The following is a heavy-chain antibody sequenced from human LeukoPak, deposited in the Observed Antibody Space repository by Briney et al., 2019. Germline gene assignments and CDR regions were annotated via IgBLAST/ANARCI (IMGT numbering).Heavy chain of an antibody. CDR2: IRYDGSYK. J-gene: IGHJ6*03. V-gene: IGHV3-30*02. CDR3: AKGREYYIGV. CDR1: GFTFSSSD. Sequence: PGGSLRLSCAASGFTFSSSDMHWVRQAPGKGLEWVTIIRYDGSYKYYADSVKGRFTISRDNSKNILYVQMNSLTAEDTAVYFCAKGREYYIGVWGKGTSVTISS.